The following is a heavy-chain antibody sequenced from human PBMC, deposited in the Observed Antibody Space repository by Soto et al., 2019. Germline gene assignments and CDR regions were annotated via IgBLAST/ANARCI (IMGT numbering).Heavy chain of an antibody. Sequence: SETLSLTCIVSGDSISSSSYYWVWIRQPPGKGLEWIGSIYYSGTTYYNPSLESRVTISIDTSKNQFSLKVSSLTAADTAAYYCAKTGPYDILTYWYFDLWGRGTLVTVSS. D-gene: IGHD3-9*01. CDR3: AKTGPYDILTYWYFDL. V-gene: IGHV4-39*01. CDR2: IYYSGTT. CDR1: GDSISSSSYY. J-gene: IGHJ2*01.